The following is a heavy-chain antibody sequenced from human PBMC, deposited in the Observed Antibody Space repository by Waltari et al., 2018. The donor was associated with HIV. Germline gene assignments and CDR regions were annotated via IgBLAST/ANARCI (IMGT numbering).Heavy chain of an antibody. CDR2: MRSDSKYI. V-gene: IGHV3-21*05. D-gene: IGHD4-17*01. CDR1: GFSFRRYA. CDR3: AAKVTTRGTFDY. Sequence: VQLVESGGALVKPGGSLRLSCEVSGFSFRRYAMNWVRQAPGRVLQLLSYMRSDSKYIYYEQSLKGRFTISRDNAKSSVFLQMDNLRDADTATYYWAAKVTTRGTFDYWGQGTVVAV. J-gene: IGHJ4*02.